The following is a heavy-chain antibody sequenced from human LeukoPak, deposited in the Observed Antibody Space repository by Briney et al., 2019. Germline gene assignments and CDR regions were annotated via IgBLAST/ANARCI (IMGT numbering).Heavy chain of an antibody. D-gene: IGHD6-19*01. Sequence: SETLSLTCTVSGGSISTYYWSWIRQPAGKGLEWIGRIYTSGSTNYNPSLKSRVTMSVDTSKNQFSLKLSSVTAADTAVYYRARDKVAGTFDYWGQGTLVTVSS. V-gene: IGHV4-4*07. J-gene: IGHJ4*02. CDR2: IYTSGST. CDR1: GGSISTYY. CDR3: ARDKVAGTFDY.